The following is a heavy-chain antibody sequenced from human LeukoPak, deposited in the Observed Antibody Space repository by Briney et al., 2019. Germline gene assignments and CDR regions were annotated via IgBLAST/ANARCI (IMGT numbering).Heavy chain of an antibody. D-gene: IGHD3-3*01. CDR2: IYYSGST. J-gene: IGHJ4*02. CDR3: ARATYDFWSGYPSPHYFDY. Sequence: SETLSLTCTVSGGSISSSSYYWGWIRQPPGKGLEWIGSIYYSGSTYYNPSLKSRVTISVDTSKNQFSLKLSSVTAADTAVYYCARATYDFWSGYPSPHYFDYWGQGTLVTVSS. V-gene: IGHV4-39*01. CDR1: GGSISSSSYY.